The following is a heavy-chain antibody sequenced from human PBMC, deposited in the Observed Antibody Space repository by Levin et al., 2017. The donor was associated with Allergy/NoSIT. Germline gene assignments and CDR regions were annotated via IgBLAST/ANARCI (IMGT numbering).Heavy chain of an antibody. D-gene: IGHD6-25*01. CDR1: GFTFDDYG. CDR3: AREEAGYYFDY. Sequence: GESLKISCAASGFTFDDYGMSWVRQAPGKGLEWVSGINWNGGSTGYADSVKGRFTISRDNAKNSLYLQMNSLRAEDTALYYCAREEAGYYFDYWGQGTLVTVSS. J-gene: IGHJ4*02. CDR2: INWNGGST. V-gene: IGHV3-20*04.